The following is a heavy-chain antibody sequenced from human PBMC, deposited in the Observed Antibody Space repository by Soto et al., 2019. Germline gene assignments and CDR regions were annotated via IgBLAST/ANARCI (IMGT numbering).Heavy chain of an antibody. CDR2: IYPGDSDT. V-gene: IGHV5-51*01. CDR3: ARGTRGSYYYYYGMDV. CDR1: GYSFTSSW. D-gene: IGHD1-26*01. J-gene: IGHJ6*02. Sequence: PGESLKISCKGSGYSFTSSWIGWVRQMPGKGLEWMGIIYPGDSDTRYSPSFQGQVTISADKSISTAYLQWSSLKASDTAMYYCARGTRGSYYYYYGMDVWGQGTTVTVSS.